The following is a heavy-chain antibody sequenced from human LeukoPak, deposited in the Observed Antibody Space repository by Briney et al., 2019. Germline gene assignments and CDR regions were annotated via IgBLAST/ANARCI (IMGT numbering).Heavy chain of an antibody. CDR2: ISGSGGST. CDR1: GFTFSSYA. CDR3: AKFTRYYYDSSGHPGY. Sequence: PGGSLRLSCAASGFTFSSYAMSWVRQAPGKGLEWVSAISGSGGSTYYADSVKGRFTISRDNSKNTLYLQMNSLRAEDTAVYYCAKFTRYYYDSSGHPGYWGQGTLATVSS. D-gene: IGHD3-22*01. V-gene: IGHV3-23*01. J-gene: IGHJ4*02.